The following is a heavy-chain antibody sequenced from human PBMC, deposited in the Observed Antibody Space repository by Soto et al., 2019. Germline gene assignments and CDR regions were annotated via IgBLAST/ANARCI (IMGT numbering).Heavy chain of an antibody. CDR2: ISSSSSYI. V-gene: IGHV3-21*01. J-gene: IGHJ4*02. D-gene: IGHD3-22*01. CDR3: ASGAYYYDSSGYYYY. CDR1: GFTFSSYS. Sequence: EVQLVESGGGLVKPGGSLRLSCAASGFTFSSYSMNWVRQAPGKGLEWVSSISSSSSYIYYADSVKGRFTISRDNAKNSLYLQMNSLRAEDTAVYYCASGAYYYDSSGYYYYWGLGTLVTVSS.